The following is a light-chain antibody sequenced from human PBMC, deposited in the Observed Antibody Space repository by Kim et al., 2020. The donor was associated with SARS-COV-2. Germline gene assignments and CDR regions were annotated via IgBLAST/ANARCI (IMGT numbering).Light chain of an antibody. Sequence: EIVMTQSPATLSVSPGERVTLSCRASQSIGSNLAWLQQKPGQAPRLLIQTASSRATGVPARFSGSGSGTEFTLTISSLQSEDFAVYYCQQYDNWRPYTFGQGTKLEI. CDR3: QQYDNWRPYT. J-gene: IGKJ2*01. CDR2: TAS. V-gene: IGKV3-15*01. CDR1: QSIGSN.